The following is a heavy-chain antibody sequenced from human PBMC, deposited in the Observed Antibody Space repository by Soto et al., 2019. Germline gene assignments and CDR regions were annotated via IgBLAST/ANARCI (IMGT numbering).Heavy chain of an antibody. Sequence: QVQLQESGPGLVKPSETLSLTCTVSGGSISSYYWSWIRQPPGKGLEWIGYIYYSGSTNYNPSLKSLVTISVDTSKNQFSLKLSSVTAADTAVYYCARASAVAGMPTYYYYGMDVWGQGTTVTVSS. D-gene: IGHD6-19*01. J-gene: IGHJ6*02. CDR3: ARASAVAGMPTYYYYGMDV. CDR1: GGSISSYY. V-gene: IGHV4-59*01. CDR2: IYYSGST.